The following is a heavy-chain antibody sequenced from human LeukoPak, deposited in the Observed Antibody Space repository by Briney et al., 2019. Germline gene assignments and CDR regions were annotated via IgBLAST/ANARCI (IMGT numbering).Heavy chain of an antibody. CDR3: ARGGRGRNWFDP. D-gene: IGHD3-10*01. V-gene: IGHV4-39*07. Sequence: SETLSLTCTVSGGSVSNTNYYWAWIRQPPGKGLEWIGEIHHSGNTNSNPSLRSRLSLSVDTSENQFSLKLTSVTAADTAVYYCARGGRGRNWFDPWGQGTLVTVSS. CDR2: IHHSGNT. J-gene: IGHJ5*02. CDR1: GGSVSNTNYY.